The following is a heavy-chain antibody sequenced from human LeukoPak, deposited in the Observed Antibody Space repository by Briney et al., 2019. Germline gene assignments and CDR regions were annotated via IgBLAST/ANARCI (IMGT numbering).Heavy chain of an antibody. J-gene: IGHJ3*02. CDR1: GFTFSTYD. CDR3: AKGGYFAFET. V-gene: IGHV3-23*01. Sequence: PGGSLGLSCAASGFTFSTYDMQWVRQAPGKGLEWVSGINRSGRTYYTDSVKGRFTISRDNSKNTLYLQMNSLRAEDTAVYYCAKGGYFAFETWGQGTMVAVSS. D-gene: IGHD2-2*03. CDR2: INRSGRT.